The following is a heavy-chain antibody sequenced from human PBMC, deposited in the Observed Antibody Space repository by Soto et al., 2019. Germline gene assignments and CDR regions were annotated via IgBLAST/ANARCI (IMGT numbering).Heavy chain of an antibody. CDR2: IIPIFGTA. CDR1: GGTFSSYA. Sequence: QVQLVQSGAEVKKPGSSVKVSCKASGGTFSSYAISWVRQAPGQGLEWMGGIIPIFGTANYAQKFQGRVTINADESTSTAYMDLSSLRSEDTAVYYCARAPDSSSWPYYYGMDVWGQGTTVTVSS. D-gene: IGHD6-13*01. J-gene: IGHJ6*02. CDR3: ARAPDSSSWPYYYGMDV. V-gene: IGHV1-69*01.